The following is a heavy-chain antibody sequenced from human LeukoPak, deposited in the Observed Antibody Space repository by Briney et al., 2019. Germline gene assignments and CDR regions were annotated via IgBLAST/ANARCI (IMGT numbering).Heavy chain of an antibody. Sequence: PSETLSLTCTVSGGSISSNSYYWGWIRQPPGKGLEWIGSIYYSGSTYDNPSLKSRVTISVDTSKKQFSLKLSSVTAADTAVYYCARGVTQQLGYYYSYHMDVWGKGTTVTVSS. J-gene: IGHJ6*03. V-gene: IGHV4-39*01. CDR1: GGSISSNSYY. CDR2: IYYSGST. CDR3: ARGVTQQLGYYYSYHMDV. D-gene: IGHD6-13*01.